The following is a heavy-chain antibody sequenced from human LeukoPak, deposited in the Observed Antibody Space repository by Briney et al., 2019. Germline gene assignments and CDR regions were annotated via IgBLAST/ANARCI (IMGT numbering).Heavy chain of an antibody. J-gene: IGHJ3*02. CDR2: INSGSST. V-gene: IGHV3-53*01. CDR3: ARGGDSSGSVRTACDI. D-gene: IGHD3-22*01. CDR1: GLTVSSNY. Sequence: GGSLRLSCAASGLTVSSNYMSWVRQAPGKGLYWVAVINSGSSTYYADSVKGRFTISRDNSKNTLYLQMNSLRAEDPAVYYCARGGDSSGSVRTACDIWARGTMVTVSS.